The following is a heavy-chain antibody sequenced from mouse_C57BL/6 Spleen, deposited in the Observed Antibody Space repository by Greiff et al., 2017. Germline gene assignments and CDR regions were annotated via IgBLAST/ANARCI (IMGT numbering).Heavy chain of an antibody. J-gene: IGHJ2*01. CDR1: GYAFSSSW. CDR2: IYPGDGDT. Sequence: QVQLQPSGPELVKPGASVKISCKASGYAFSSSWMNWVKQRPGKGLEWIGRIYPGDGDTNYNGKFKGKATLTADKSSSTAYMQLSSLTSEDSAVYFCARSLAYFDYGGQGTTLTVSA. CDR3: ARSLAYFDY. V-gene: IGHV1-82*01.